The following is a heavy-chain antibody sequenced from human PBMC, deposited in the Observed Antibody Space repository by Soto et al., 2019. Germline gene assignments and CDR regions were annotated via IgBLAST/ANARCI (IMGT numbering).Heavy chain of an antibody. J-gene: IGHJ2*01. Sequence: QVQLQESGPGLVKPSQTLSLTCTVSGGSISSGGYYWSGIRQHPGKGLEWIGYVYYSGSNYYNPSLESRVTISVDTSTNQFSMTLSSVTAADTAVYYCAGKKGNWYFDLWGRGTLVTVSS. CDR1: GGSISSGGYY. CDR2: VYYSGSN. CDR3: AGKKGNWYFDL. V-gene: IGHV4-31*03. D-gene: IGHD3-10*01.